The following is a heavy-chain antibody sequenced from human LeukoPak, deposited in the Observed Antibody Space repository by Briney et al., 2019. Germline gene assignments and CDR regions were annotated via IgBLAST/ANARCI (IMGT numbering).Heavy chain of an antibody. D-gene: IGHD4-17*01. Sequence: SETLSLTCAVSGGSFSAYYWTWIRQPPGKGLEWIGEINHSGSANYNPSFKSRVTISLDTSKNQFSLKLSSVTAADTAVYYCARGQGTVTTHWGQGTLVTVSS. J-gene: IGHJ4*02. CDR3: ARGQGTVTTH. CDR1: GGSFSAYY. CDR2: INHSGSA. V-gene: IGHV4-34*01.